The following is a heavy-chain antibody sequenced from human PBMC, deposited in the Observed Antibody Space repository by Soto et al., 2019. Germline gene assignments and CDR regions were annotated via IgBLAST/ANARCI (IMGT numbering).Heavy chain of an antibody. J-gene: IGHJ4*02. D-gene: IGHD3-3*01. CDR2: INAGNGNT. V-gene: IGHV1-3*01. CDR1: GYTFTSYA. Sequence: QVQLVQSGAEVKKPGASVKVSCKASGYTFTSYAMHWVRQAPGQRLEWMGWINAGNGNTKSSQKFQGRVTITRDTSASTAYMELSNLRSEDTAVYYCARTSGYYFYDYWGQGTLVTVSS. CDR3: ARTSGYYFYDY.